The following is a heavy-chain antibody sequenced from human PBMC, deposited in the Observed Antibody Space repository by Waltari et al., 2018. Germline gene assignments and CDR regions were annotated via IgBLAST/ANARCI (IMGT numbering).Heavy chain of an antibody. CDR3: ATGGGGVDY. Sequence: EILLVESGGGLVQPGGSLRLSCATSGFTFSNHALSWLRQAPERGLEWVANINQDGSEKNYVDSVKGRFTISRDNAKSSMSLQMNSLRVEDTAVYYCATGGGGVDYWGQGTLLIVSS. J-gene: IGHJ4*02. CDR1: GFTFSNHA. CDR2: INQDGSEK. D-gene: IGHD3-16*01. V-gene: IGHV3-7*01.